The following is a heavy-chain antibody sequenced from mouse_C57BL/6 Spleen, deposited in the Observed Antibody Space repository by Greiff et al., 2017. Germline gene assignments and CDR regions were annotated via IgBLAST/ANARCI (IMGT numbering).Heavy chain of an antibody. J-gene: IGHJ2*01. CDR3: ARRPLYYGSSLYYFDY. Sequence: QVQLQQPGAELVRPGSSVKLSCKASGYTFTSYWMDWVKQRPGQGLEWIGNIYPSDSETHYNQKFKDKATLTVDKSSSTAYMQLSSLTSEDSAVYYCARRPLYYGSSLYYFDYWGQGTTLTVSS. CDR1: GYTFTSYW. CDR2: IYPSDSET. D-gene: IGHD1-1*01. V-gene: IGHV1-61*01.